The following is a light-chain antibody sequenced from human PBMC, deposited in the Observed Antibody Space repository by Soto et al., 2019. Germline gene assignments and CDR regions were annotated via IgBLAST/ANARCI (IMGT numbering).Light chain of an antibody. J-gene: IGLJ3*02. CDR1: SSDVGAYNY. CDR3: SSYPSSSTWV. V-gene: IGLV2-14*01. Sequence: QSVLTQPASVSGSPGQSITISCTGTSSDVGAYNYVSWYQQHPGKAPKLMIYEVRNRPSGVSDRFSGSRSGNTASLTISGLQAEDESDYYCSSYPSSSTWVFGGGPKLTVL. CDR2: EVR.